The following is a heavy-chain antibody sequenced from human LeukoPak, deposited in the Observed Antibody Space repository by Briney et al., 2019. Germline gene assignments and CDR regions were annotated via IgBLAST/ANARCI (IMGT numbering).Heavy chain of an antibody. J-gene: IGHJ6*03. V-gene: IGHV1-69*06. Sequence: SVKVSCKASGYTFTGYYMHWVRQAPGQGLEWMGGIIPIFSTTKYAQKFQGRVTITAGKSTSTAYMELNSLRSEDTAVYYCARNSPFSTVMASLLGYMDYYYYMDVWGKGTTVTVSS. D-gene: IGHD5-18*01. CDR1: GYTFTGYY. CDR3: ARNSPFSTVMASLLGYMDYYYYMDV. CDR2: IIPIFSTT.